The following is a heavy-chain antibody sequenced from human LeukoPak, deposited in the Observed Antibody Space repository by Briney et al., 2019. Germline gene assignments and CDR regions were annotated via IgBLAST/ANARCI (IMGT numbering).Heavy chain of an antibody. J-gene: IGHJ3*02. V-gene: IGHV4-4*02. CDR2: IYHSGST. CDR3: ARRPSPPDAFDI. CDR1: GGSISSSNW. Sequence: SETLSLTCAVSGGSISSSNWWSWVRQPPGKGLEWIGEIYHSGSTNYSPSLKSRVTISRDTSKNQFSLNLYSVTAADTAVYYCARRPSPPDAFDIWGQGTVVIVSS.